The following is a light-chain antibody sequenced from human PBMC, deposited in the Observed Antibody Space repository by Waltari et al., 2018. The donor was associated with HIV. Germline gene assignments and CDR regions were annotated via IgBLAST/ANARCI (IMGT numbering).Light chain of an antibody. V-gene: IGLV2-14*01. Sequence: QSALTQPASVSGSPGQSITISCTGTTSDIGEYNYVSWFQHHAAEAPKLIIFEVSNRPSGVSTRFSGSKSGNTASLTVSGLQPEDEADYYCSSYTNKYTWVFGGGTKLTVL. CDR3: SSYTNKYTWV. J-gene: IGLJ3*02. CDR2: EVS. CDR1: TSDIGEYNY.